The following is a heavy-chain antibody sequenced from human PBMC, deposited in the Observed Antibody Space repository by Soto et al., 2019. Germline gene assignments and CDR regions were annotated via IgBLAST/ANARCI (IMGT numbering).Heavy chain of an antibody. V-gene: IGHV2-5*02. CDR1: GFSLSTSRVG. Sequence: QITLKESGPTLVKPTQTLTLTCTFSGFSLSTSRVGVGWIRQPPGKALEWLALIYWDDDKRYSPSLKSRITLTKDTSKNQVVLTMTNTDPLDPATYYCVSTSSGGNSACFDYSGQGTLVTVSS. CDR2: IYWDDDK. CDR3: VSTSSGGNSACFDY. D-gene: IGHD2-15*01. J-gene: IGHJ4*02.